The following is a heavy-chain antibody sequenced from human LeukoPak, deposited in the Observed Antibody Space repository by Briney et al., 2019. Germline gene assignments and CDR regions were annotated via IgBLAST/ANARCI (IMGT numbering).Heavy chain of an antibody. CDR2: ISSSSSTI. V-gene: IGHV3-48*02. CDR1: GFTFSSYS. CDR3: AREYYYDSSGTFDY. D-gene: IGHD3-22*01. Sequence: GGSLRLSCAASGFTFSSYSMNWVRQAPGKGLEWVSYISSSSSTIYYADSVKGRFTISRDNAKNSLYLQMNSLRDEDTAVYYCAREYYYDSSGTFDYWGQGTLVTVSS. J-gene: IGHJ4*02.